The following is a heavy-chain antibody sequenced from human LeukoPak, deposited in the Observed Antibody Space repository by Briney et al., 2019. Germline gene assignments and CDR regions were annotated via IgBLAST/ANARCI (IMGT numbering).Heavy chain of an antibody. CDR1: GFTFSSYA. D-gene: IGHD3-16*02. V-gene: IGHV3-7*01. CDR3: ARAMDDYVWGSYRHPYYFDY. J-gene: IGHJ4*02. CDR2: IKQDGSEK. Sequence: GGSLRLSCAASGFTFSSYAMHWVRQAPGKGLEWVANIKQDGSEKYYVDSVKGRFTISRDNAKNSLYLQMNSLRAEDTAVYYCARAMDDYVWGSYRHPYYFDYWGQGTLVTVSS.